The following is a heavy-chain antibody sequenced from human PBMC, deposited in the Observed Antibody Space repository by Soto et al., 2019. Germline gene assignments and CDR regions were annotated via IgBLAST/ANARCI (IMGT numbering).Heavy chain of an antibody. CDR3: ARPGVPYSYGYLDFEY. V-gene: IGHV5-51*01. J-gene: IGHJ4*02. CDR1: GYSFTSYW. Sequence: PGESLKISCKGSGYSFTSYWIGWVRQMPGKGLEWMGIIYPGDSDTRYSPSFQGQVTISADKSISTAYLQWSSLKASDTAMYYCARPGVPYSYGYLDFEYWGQGTLVTVSS. CDR2: IYPGDSDT. D-gene: IGHD5-18*01.